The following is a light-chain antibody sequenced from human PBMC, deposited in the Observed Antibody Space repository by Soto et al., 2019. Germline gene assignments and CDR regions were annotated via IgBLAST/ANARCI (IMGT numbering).Light chain of an antibody. CDR3: QHNDGSPRT. CDR1: QSVTSSY. V-gene: IGKV3-20*01. J-gene: IGKJ1*01. CDR2: GAS. Sequence: EIVLTQSPGTLSLSPGERATLSCRASQSVTSSYLAWYQQKPGQAPRLLIYGASSRATGIPDRFSGSGSGTDFTLTISRLEPEYFAVYYCQHNDGSPRTFRQGTKEEIK.